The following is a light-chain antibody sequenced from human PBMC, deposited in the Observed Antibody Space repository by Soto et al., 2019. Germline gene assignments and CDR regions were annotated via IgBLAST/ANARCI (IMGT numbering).Light chain of an antibody. J-gene: IGLJ3*02. CDR1: SSDVGDYNH. CDR3: SSYAGSNNWV. CDR2: EVS. Sequence: QSVLTQPPSASGSPGQSVTISCTGTSSDVGDYNHVSWYQQYPGKAPKLMIYEVSKRPSGVPDRFSGSKSGNTASLTVSGLQAEDEADYYCSSYAGSNNWVFGGGTKLTVL. V-gene: IGLV2-8*01.